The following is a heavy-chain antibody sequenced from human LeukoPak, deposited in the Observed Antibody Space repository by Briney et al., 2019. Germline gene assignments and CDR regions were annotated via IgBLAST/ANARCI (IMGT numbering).Heavy chain of an antibody. CDR1: GFTFSSYA. Sequence: GSLRLSCAASGFTFSSYAMHWVRQAPGKGLEWVAVISYDGSNKYYADSVKGRFTISRDNSKNTLYLQMNSLRAEDTAVYYCAREWNLDYWGQGTLVTVSS. J-gene: IGHJ4*02. D-gene: IGHD1-1*01. V-gene: IGHV3-30-3*01. CDR3: AREWNLDY. CDR2: ISYDGSNK.